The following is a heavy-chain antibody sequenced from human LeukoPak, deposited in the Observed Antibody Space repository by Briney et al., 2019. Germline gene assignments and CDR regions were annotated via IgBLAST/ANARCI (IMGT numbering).Heavy chain of an antibody. CDR2: IIPILGIA. Sequence: ASVEVSCKASGGTFSSYAISWVRQAPGQGLEWMGRIIPILGIANYAQKFQGRVTITADKSTSTAYMELSSLRSEDTAVYYCARDLRYYDSSGYPDPDYWGQGTLVTVSS. V-gene: IGHV1-69*04. D-gene: IGHD3-22*01. CDR3: ARDLRYYDSSGYPDPDY. CDR1: GGTFSSYA. J-gene: IGHJ4*02.